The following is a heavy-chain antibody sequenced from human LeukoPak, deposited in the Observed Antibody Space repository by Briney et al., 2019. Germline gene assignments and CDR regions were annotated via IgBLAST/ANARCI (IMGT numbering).Heavy chain of an antibody. V-gene: IGHV4-34*01. CDR2: INHSGST. CDR3: ARLVTYYYGSGSYGMDV. CDR1: GGSFSGYY. J-gene: IGHJ6*02. Sequence: SETLSLTCAVYGGSFSGYYWSWIRQPPGKGLEWIGEINHSGSTNYNPSLKSRVTISVDTSKNQFSLKLSSVTAADTAVYYCARLVTYYYGSGSYGMDVWGQGTTVTVSS. D-gene: IGHD3-10*01.